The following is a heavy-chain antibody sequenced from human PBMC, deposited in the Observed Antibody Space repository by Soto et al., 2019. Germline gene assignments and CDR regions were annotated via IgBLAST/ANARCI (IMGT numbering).Heavy chain of an antibody. D-gene: IGHD2-2*01. V-gene: IGHV4-39*07. CDR3: ARAGLVRGYCISTSCFGYGMDV. CDR1: GGSISSSSFY. J-gene: IGHJ6*02. Sequence: SETLSLTCAVSGGSISSSSFYWGWIRQPTGKGLEWIGSFYYSESTYYNPSLKSRVTISVDTSKNQFSLKLSSVTAADTAVYYCARAGLVRGYCISTSCFGYGMDVWGQGTTVT. CDR2: FYYSEST.